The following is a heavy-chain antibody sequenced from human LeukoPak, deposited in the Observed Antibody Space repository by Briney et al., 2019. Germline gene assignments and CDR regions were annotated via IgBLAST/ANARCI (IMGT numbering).Heavy chain of an antibody. J-gene: IGHJ4*02. Sequence: GGSLRLSCAASGFTFSSYGMHWVRQAPGKRLEWVAVIWYDGSNKYYADSVKGRFTISRDNSKNTLYLQMNSLRAEDTAVYYCARCPESSGYYYELDSWGQGTLVTVSS. D-gene: IGHD3-22*01. CDR2: IWYDGSNK. V-gene: IGHV3-33*01. CDR1: GFTFSSYG. CDR3: ARCPESSGYYYELDS.